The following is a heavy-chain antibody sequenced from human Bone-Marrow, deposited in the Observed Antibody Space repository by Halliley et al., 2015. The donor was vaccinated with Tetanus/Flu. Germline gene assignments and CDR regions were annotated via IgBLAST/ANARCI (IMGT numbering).Heavy chain of an antibody. D-gene: IGHD5-18*01. V-gene: IGHV3-49*04. CDR1: GLTFGDYA. Sequence: SLRLSCTASGLTFGDYAMIWVRQAPGKGLEWVGFIRSKAYGGTTEYAASVKGRFTISKDDSKNIAYLQMNSLKTEDTAVYYCTRQLQGYSYGQFDCWGQGTLVTVSS. CDR3: TRQLQGYSYGQFDC. J-gene: IGHJ4*02. CDR2: IRSKAYGGTT.